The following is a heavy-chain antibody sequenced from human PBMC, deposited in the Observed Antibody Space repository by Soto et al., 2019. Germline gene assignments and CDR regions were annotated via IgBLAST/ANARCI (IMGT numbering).Heavy chain of an antibody. CDR2: IYYSGST. D-gene: IGHD3-10*01. Sequence: PSETLSLTCTVSGGSISSGGYYWSWIRQHPGKGLEWIGYIYYSGSTYYNPSLKSRVTISVDTSKNQFSLKLSSVTAADTAVYYCARDSGWPYYYGSGSYQNYYYYGMDVWGQGTTVTVSS. J-gene: IGHJ6*02. CDR3: ARDSGWPYYYGSGSYQNYYYYGMDV. CDR1: GGSISSGGYY. V-gene: IGHV4-31*03.